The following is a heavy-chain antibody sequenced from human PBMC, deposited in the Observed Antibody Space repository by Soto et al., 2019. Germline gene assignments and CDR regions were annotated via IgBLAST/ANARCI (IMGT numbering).Heavy chain of an antibody. CDR2: INSDGSLT. J-gene: IGHJ6*02. V-gene: IGHV3-74*01. CDR3: ARSDRYFYGLGV. Sequence: PGGSLRLSCAASGFTFSSNWMHWVRQAPGKGLVWVTRINSDGSLTGYADSEKGRFTISIGNAKNTLYLQMNSLRADHTAAYYYARSDRYFYGLGVWSQGTTVT. CDR1: GFTFSSNW.